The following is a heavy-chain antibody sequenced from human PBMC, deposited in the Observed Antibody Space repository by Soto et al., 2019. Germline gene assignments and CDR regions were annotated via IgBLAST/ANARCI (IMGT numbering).Heavy chain of an antibody. CDR1: GYTFTSYA. CDR2: INAGNGNT. J-gene: IGHJ4*02. D-gene: IGHD6-13*01. Sequence: ASVKVSCKASGYTFTSYAMHWVRQAPGQRLEWMGWINAGNGNTKYSQKFQGRVTITRDTSASTAYMELSSLRSEDTAVYYCARDWAAAGHFDYWGQGTLVTVSS. V-gene: IGHV1-3*01. CDR3: ARDWAAAGHFDY.